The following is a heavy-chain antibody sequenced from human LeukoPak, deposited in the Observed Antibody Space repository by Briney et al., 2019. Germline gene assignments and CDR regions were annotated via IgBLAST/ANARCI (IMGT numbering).Heavy chain of an antibody. CDR3: ARERFGYCSSTSCYSV. CDR2: INPNSGGT. Sequence: GASVKVSCKASGYTFTGYYMHWVRQAPGQGLEWMGWINPNSGGTNYAQKFQGWVTMTRDTSISTAYMELSRLRSDDTAVYYCARERFGYCSSTSCYSVWGQGTLVTVSS. D-gene: IGHD2-2*01. CDR1: GYTFTGYY. J-gene: IGHJ4*02. V-gene: IGHV1-2*04.